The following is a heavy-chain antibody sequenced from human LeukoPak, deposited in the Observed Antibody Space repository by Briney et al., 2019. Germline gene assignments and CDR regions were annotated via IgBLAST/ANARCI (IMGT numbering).Heavy chain of an antibody. D-gene: IGHD3-10*01. CDR2: ISGSGGST. CDR1: GFTFSSYA. Sequence: GGSLRLSCAASGFTFSSYAMSWVRQAPRKGLEWVSAISGSGGSTYYADSVKGRFTISRDNSKNTLYLQMNSLRAEDTAVYYCAKEMITMVRGVKPFDYWGQGTLVTVSS. V-gene: IGHV3-23*01. CDR3: AKEMITMVRGVKPFDY. J-gene: IGHJ4*02.